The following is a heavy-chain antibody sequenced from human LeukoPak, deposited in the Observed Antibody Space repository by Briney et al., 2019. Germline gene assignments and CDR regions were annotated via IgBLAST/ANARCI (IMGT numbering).Heavy chain of an antibody. CDR1: GFTFSTYW. Sequence: GGSLRLSCGAPGFTFSTYWMHWVRQAPGKGLVWVSGINGDGSGTSNADSVKGRFTISRDNAKNTLSLQMNSLRAEDTAVYYCAREGSSTFAYWGQGTLVTVSS. V-gene: IGHV3-74*01. CDR3: AREGSSTFAY. J-gene: IGHJ4*02. CDR2: INGDGSGT. D-gene: IGHD6-13*01.